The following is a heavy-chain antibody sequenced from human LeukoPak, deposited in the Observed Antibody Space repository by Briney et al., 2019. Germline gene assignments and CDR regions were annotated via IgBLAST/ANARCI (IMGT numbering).Heavy chain of an antibody. D-gene: IGHD3-10*01. Sequence: GRSLRLSCAASGFTFSSYGMHWVRQAPGKGLEWVAVIWYVGSNKYYADSVKGRFTISRDNSKNTLDLQMNSLRAEDTAVYYCARGERYYYGSGVDYWGQGTLVTVSS. CDR1: GFTFSSYG. V-gene: IGHV3-33*01. J-gene: IGHJ4*02. CDR2: IWYVGSNK. CDR3: ARGERYYYGSGVDY.